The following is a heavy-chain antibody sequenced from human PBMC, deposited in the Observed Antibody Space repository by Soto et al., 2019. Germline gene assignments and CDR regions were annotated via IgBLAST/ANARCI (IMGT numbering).Heavy chain of an antibody. V-gene: IGHV3-33*01. Sequence: QVQLVESGGGVVQPGTSLRLSCAASGFTFSRHRMHWVRQTPGKGLEWLAVILNDASGHWYADSVKGRFTISRDNFENTLYLQMKGLRLEDTAMDYCARDDDYPDNGFDYWGEGTLVTVSS. CDR2: ILNDASGH. CDR3: ARDDDYPDNGFDY. J-gene: IGHJ4*02. CDR1: GFTFSRHR. D-gene: IGHD4-17*01.